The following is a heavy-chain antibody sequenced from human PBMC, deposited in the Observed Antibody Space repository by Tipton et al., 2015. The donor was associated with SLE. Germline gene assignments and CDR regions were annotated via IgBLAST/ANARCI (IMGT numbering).Heavy chain of an antibody. Sequence: SLRLSCAASGFTFSSYAMHWVRQAPGKGLEWVTAISYDVGNTYYAGSVKGRFTISRDNSKNTLFLQMNSLRPEDTAVYYCARVNNFYGSGSFDYWGQGTLVTVSS. V-gene: IGHV3-30*04. D-gene: IGHD3-10*01. J-gene: IGHJ4*02. CDR3: ARVNNFYGSGSFDY. CDR2: ISYDVGNT. CDR1: GFTFSSYA.